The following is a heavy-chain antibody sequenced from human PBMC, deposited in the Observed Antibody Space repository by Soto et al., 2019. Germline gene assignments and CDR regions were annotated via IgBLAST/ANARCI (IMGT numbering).Heavy chain of an antibody. V-gene: IGHV3-23*01. CDR3: AKAAGHDFWSGYLCV. Sequence: GGSLRLSCAASGFTFSSYAMSWVRQAPGKGLEWVSAISGSGGSTYYADSVKGRFTISRDNSKNTLYLQMNSLRAEDTTVYYCAKAAGHDFWSGYLCVWGQGTMVTVSS. CDR2: ISGSGGST. CDR1: GFTFSSYA. J-gene: IGHJ3*01. D-gene: IGHD3-3*01.